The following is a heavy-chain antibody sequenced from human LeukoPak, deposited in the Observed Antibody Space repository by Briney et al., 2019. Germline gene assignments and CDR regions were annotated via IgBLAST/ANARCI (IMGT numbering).Heavy chain of an antibody. CDR3: ARTRQRSYYGSGSYYTPLYYYYGMDV. D-gene: IGHD3-10*01. CDR1: GGSISSHY. CDR2: IYYSGST. J-gene: IGHJ6*02. V-gene: IGHV4-59*11. Sequence: SETLSLTCTVSGGSISSHYWSWIRQPPGKGLEWIGYIYYSGSTNYNPSLKSRVTISVDTSKNQFSLKLSSVTAADTAVYYCARTRQRSYYGSGSYYTPLYYYYGMDVWGQGTTVTVSS.